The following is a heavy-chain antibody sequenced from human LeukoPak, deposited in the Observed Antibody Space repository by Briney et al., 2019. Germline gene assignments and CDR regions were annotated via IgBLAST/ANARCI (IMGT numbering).Heavy chain of an antibody. CDR1: GFTFSSYS. Sequence: PGGSLRLSCAAAGFTFSSYSISWVRQAPGKGLEWVANIKQDGSEKYYVDSVKGRFTISRDNAKNSLYLQMNSLRAEDTAVYHCARVRGSYYDAFDIWGQGTMVTVSS. V-gene: IGHV3-7*01. CDR2: IKQDGSEK. CDR3: ARVRGSYYDAFDI. D-gene: IGHD1-26*01. J-gene: IGHJ3*02.